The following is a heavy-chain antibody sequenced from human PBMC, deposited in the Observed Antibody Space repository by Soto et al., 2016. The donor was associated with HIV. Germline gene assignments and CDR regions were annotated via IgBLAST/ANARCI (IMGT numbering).Heavy chain of an antibody. V-gene: IGHV1-2*02. Sequence: QVQLVQSGAEVKKPGASVKVSCKASGYTFTGYYIHWVRQAPGQGLEWMGWINPNSGGTNYAQKFQGRVTMTRDTSISAAYMELSRLRSDDTAVYYCATEPYYYDSSAEEGNYWGQGTLVTVSS. CDR1: GYTFTGYY. J-gene: IGHJ4*02. CDR3: ATEPYYYDSSAEEGNY. D-gene: IGHD3-22*01. CDR2: INPNSGGT.